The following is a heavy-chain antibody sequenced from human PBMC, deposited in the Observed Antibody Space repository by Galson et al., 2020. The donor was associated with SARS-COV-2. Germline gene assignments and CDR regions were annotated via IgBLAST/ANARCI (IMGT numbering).Heavy chain of an antibody. J-gene: IGHJ6*02. V-gene: IGHV3-33*01. D-gene: IGHD3-10*01. CDR2: IWYDGSNK. Sequence: GESLQNSCAASGFTFSSYRMHWVRQAPGKGLEWVAVIWYDGSNKYYADSVKGRFTISRDNSKNTLYLQMNSLRAEDTAVYYCAAELSDYSGLGSYYNGYGMDVWGQGTTVTVSS. CDR1: GFTFSSYR. CDR3: AAELSDYSGLGSYYNGYGMDV.